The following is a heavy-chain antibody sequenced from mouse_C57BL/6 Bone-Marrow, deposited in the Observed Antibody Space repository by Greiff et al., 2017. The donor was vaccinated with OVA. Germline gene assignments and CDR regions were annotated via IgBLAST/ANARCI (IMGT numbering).Heavy chain of an antibody. CDR3: ARHGDDPYWYFDV. J-gene: IGHJ1*03. CDR2: IWSDGST. CDR1: GFSLTSYG. Sequence: QVQLQQSGPGLVAPSQSLSITCTVSGFSLTSYGVHWVRQPPGKGLEWLVVIWSDGSTTYNSALKSRLSISKDNSKSQVFLKMNSLQTDDTAMYYCARHGDDPYWYFDVWGTGTTVTVSS. V-gene: IGHV2-6-1*01.